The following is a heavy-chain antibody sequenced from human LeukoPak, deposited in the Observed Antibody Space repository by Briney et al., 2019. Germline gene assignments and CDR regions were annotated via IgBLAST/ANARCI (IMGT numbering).Heavy chain of an antibody. CDR3: ARVYSSGWYFDP. V-gene: IGHV3-21*01. CDR1: GFTFSSYR. D-gene: IGHD6-19*01. Sequence: GGSLRLSCAASGFTFSSYRMNLVRQAPGKEREWVSSISSSSTNIYYADSVKGRFTIYRDNAKNSLYLQMNSLRAEDTAVYYCARVYSSGWYFDPWGQGTLVTVSS. J-gene: IGHJ5*02. CDR2: ISSSSTNI.